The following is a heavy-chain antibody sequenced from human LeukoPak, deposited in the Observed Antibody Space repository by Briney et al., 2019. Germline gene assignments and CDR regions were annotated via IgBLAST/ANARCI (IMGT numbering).Heavy chain of an antibody. Sequence: PSETLSLTCTVSGGSISSGAYYWSWIRQPPGKGLEWIGYIYHSGSTYYNPSLKSRVTISVDRSKNQFSLKLNSVTAADTAVYYCARGGEQLALDYWGQGTLVTVSS. CDR2: IYHSGST. V-gene: IGHV4-30-2*01. CDR3: ARGGEQLALDY. D-gene: IGHD6-6*01. J-gene: IGHJ4*02. CDR1: GGSISSGAYY.